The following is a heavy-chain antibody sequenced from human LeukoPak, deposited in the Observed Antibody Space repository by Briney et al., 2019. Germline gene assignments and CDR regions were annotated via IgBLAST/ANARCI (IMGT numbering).Heavy chain of an antibody. Sequence: SSETLSLTCTVSGGSIINHYWSWIRQPAGKGLEWIGRIYSSGSANYSPSLKSRVSMSIDTSNNHSSLNLTSVTAADPALYFCARDVRYASGWSTPESWGQGTLVTVSS. J-gene: IGHJ5*02. CDR3: ARDVRYASGWSTPES. V-gene: IGHV4-4*07. D-gene: IGHD6-19*01. CDR2: IYSSGSA. CDR1: GGSIINHY.